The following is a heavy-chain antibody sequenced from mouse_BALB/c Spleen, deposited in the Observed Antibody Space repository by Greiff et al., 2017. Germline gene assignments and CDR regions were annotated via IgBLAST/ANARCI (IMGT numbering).Heavy chain of an antibody. Sequence: QVQLQQSGAELVRPGTSVKVSCKASGYAFTNYLIEWVKQRPGQGLEWIGVINPGSGGTNYNEKFKGKATLTADKSSSTAYMQLSSLTSDDSAVYFCATMITTSGYFDYGGQGTTLTVSS. V-gene: IGHV1-54*01. CDR1: GYAFTNYL. J-gene: IGHJ2*01. CDR2: INPGSGGT. D-gene: IGHD2-4*01. CDR3: ATMITTSGYFDY.